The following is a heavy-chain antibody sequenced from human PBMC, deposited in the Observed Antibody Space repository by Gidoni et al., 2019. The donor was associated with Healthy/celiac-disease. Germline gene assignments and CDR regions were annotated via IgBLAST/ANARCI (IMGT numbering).Heavy chain of an antibody. CDR3: AREGAPVPPPIAFDI. J-gene: IGHJ3*02. Sequence: QVQLVESGGGVVQPGRSLRLSCAASGFTFSSYGMHWVRQAPGKGLEWVAVIWYDGSNKYYADSVKGRFTISRDNSKNTLYLQMNSLRAEDTAVYYCAREGAPVPPPIAFDIWGQGTMVTVSS. V-gene: IGHV3-33*01. D-gene: IGHD2-2*01. CDR2: IWYDGSNK. CDR1: GFTFSSYG.